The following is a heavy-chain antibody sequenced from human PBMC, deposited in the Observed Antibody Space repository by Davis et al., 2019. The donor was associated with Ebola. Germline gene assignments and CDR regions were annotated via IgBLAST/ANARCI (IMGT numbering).Heavy chain of an antibody. V-gene: IGHV3-53*01. Sequence: GESLKISCAASGFTVSSNYMSWVRQAPGQGLEWVSVIYSGGSTYYADSVKGRFTISRDNSKNTLYLQMNSLRAEDTAVYYCARDLVVYAMGIVATTYYYYGMDVWGQGTTVTVSS. CDR1: GFTVSSNY. CDR2: IYSGGST. CDR3: ARDLVVYAMGIVATTYYYYGMDV. J-gene: IGHJ6*02. D-gene: IGHD2-8*02.